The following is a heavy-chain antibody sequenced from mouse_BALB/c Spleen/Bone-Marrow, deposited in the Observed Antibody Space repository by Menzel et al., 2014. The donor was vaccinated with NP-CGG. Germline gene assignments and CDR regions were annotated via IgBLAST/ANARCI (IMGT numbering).Heavy chain of an antibody. J-gene: IGHJ2*01. CDR1: GFTSSSYG. CDR2: INSGGSYT. CDR3: AGIYYGRYVDY. Sequence: EVKLVESGADLVKPGGSLKLSCAASGFTSSSYGMPWVRQTPDKRLEWVASINSGGSYTYYQDSVKGRLTISRDNYKNTLYLKMSRLKSEDAAMYYCAGIYYGRYVDYWGPGTTVTVSS. D-gene: IGHD2-1*01. V-gene: IGHV5-6*01.